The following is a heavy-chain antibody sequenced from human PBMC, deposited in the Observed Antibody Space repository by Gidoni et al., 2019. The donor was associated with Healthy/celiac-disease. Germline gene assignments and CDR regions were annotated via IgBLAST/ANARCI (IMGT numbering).Heavy chain of an antibody. J-gene: IGHJ4*02. D-gene: IGHD3-3*01. CDR1: GFSLSTSGVG. CDR3: AHSSAYYDFWSGYVPPDY. CDR2: IYWNDDK. V-gene: IGHV2-5*01. Sequence: QITLKESGPTLVKPTQTLTLTCTFSGFSLSTSGVGVGWIRQPPGKALEWLALIYWNDDKRYSPSLKSRLTITKDTSKNQVVLTMTNMDPVDTATYYCAHSSAYYDFWSGYVPPDYWGQGTLVTVSS.